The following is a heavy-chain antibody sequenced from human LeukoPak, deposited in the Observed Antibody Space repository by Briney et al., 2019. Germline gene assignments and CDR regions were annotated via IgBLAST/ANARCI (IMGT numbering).Heavy chain of an antibody. CDR3: ARRKSDWFDP. Sequence: PGGSLRLSCAASGFTFSSYNMNWVRQAPGRGLEWVSSNSSSSSYIYYADSVKGRFTISRDNAKHSLYLQMNSLRAEDTAVYYCARRKSDWFDPWGQGTLVTVSS. CDR2: NSSSSSYI. CDR1: GFTFSSYN. V-gene: IGHV3-21*01. J-gene: IGHJ5*02.